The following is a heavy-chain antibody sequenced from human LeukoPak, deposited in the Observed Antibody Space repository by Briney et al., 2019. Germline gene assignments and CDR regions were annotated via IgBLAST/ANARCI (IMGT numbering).Heavy chain of an antibody. J-gene: IGHJ4*02. V-gene: IGHV3-21*01. D-gene: IGHD3-22*01. CDR2: ISSSSSYI. CDR1: GFTFRSCT. Sequence: PGGSLRLSCAASGFTFRSCTMNWVRQAPGKGLEWVSSISSSSSYIYYADSVKGRFTISRDNAKNSLYLQMNSLRAEDTAVYYCAGGDYYDSSGYYYWGRFDYWGQGTLVTVSS. CDR3: AGGDYYDSSGYYYWGRFDY.